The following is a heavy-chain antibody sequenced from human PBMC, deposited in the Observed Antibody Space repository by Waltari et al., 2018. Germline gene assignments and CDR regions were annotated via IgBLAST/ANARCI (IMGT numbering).Heavy chain of an antibody. CDR3: AREGVYYFDY. Sequence: QVQLVESGGGVVQPGRYLGTPCAAHGFTFSRYAMDWVRQAPGKGLEWVAVISYDGINKYYADSVKGRFTISRDNSKNTLYLQMNSLRAEDTAVYYCAREGVYYFDYWGQGTLVTVSS. D-gene: IGHD6-13*01. V-gene: IGHV3-30-3*01. J-gene: IGHJ4*02. CDR2: ISYDGINK. CDR1: GFTFSRYA.